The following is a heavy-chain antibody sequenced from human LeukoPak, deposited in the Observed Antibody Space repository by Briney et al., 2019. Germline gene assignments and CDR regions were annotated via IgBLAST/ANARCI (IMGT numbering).Heavy chain of an antibody. CDR3: ARGSFPWDCDTSVYPDY. CDR2: ISSRSTTI. J-gene: IGHJ4*02. V-gene: IGHV3-48*03. Sequence: GGSLRLSCAASGFTFSSYEMNWVRQAPRKGLEWVSYISSRSTTIYYADSVRGRFTISRDNAKNSLYLQMNTLRAEDTAVYYCARGSFPWDCDTSVYPDYWGQGTLVAVSS. CDR1: GFTFSSYE. D-gene: IGHD3-22*01.